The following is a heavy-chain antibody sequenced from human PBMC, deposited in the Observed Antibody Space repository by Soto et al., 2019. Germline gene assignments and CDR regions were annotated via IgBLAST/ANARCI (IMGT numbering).Heavy chain of an antibody. CDR1: GGTFSSYA. J-gene: IGHJ6*02. CDR2: IIPIFGTA. Sequence: SVKVSCKASGGTFSSYAISWVRQAPGQGLEWMGGIIPIFGTANYAQKFQGRVTITVDKSTSTAYMELSSLRSEDTAVYYCARDLDCSSTSCYTAYNTKNYYYYGMDVWGQGTTVTVSS. CDR3: ARDLDCSSTSCYTAYNTKNYYYYGMDV. V-gene: IGHV1-69*06. D-gene: IGHD2-2*01.